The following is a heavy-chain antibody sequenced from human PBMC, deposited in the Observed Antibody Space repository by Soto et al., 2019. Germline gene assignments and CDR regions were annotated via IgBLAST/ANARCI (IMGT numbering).Heavy chain of an antibody. CDR1: GGSVRDGSYY. V-gene: IGHV4-61*01. CDR2: IYHSGST. CDR3: AGYNWNYYSDP. Sequence: SETLSLTCTVSGGSVRDGSYYWAWLRQPPGKGLEWIGHIYHSGSTIYNPSLKSRVTISIDTSKSQFSLNLNSMTAADTAVYYCAGYNWNYYSDPWGQGTLVTVSS. J-gene: IGHJ5*02. D-gene: IGHD1-7*01.